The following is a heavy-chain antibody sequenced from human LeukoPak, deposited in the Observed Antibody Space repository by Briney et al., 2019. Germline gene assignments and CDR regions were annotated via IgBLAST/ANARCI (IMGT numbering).Heavy chain of an antibody. Sequence: GASVKVSCKVSGFPLSELSLNWVRQAPGKGLEWMGGFDLEQDKTINAQKFRGRITMTGDTSTDTAYMELSGLRSDDTATYYCVTGLVTDETRFCGSDTCYYVFDYWGQGSLVAVSS. J-gene: IGHJ4*02. V-gene: IGHV1-24*01. CDR2: FDLEQDKT. D-gene: IGHD3-22*01. CDR3: VTGLVTDETRFCGSDTCYYVFDY. CDR1: GFPLSELS.